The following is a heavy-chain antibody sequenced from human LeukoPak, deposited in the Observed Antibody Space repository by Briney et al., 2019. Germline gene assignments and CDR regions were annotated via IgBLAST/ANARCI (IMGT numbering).Heavy chain of an antibody. CDR1: GGSTSSSSYY. Sequence: SGTLSLTCTVSGGSTSSSSYYWGWIRQPPGKGLEWIGSIYYSGSTYYNPSLKSRVTISVDTSKNQFSLKLSSVTAADTALYYCGGHRDTIDYWGQGTLVTVSS. CDR2: IYYSGST. CDR3: GGHRDTIDY. J-gene: IGHJ4*02. V-gene: IGHV4-39*07. D-gene: IGHD1-14*01.